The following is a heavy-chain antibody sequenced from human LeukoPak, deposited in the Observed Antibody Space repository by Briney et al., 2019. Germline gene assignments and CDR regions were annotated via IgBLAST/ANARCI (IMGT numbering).Heavy chain of an antibody. CDR3: AKDGIVVVPASNWFDP. D-gene: IGHD2-2*01. J-gene: IGHJ5*02. CDR1: GLTFSNYA. CDR2: IVGSGDTS. V-gene: IGHV3-23*01. Sequence: GGSLRLSCAASGLTFSNYAMSWVRQAPGKGLEWVSAIVGSGDTSYYADSVKGRFTISRDNSKNTVYLQMNSLRAEDTAVYYCAKDGIVVVPASNWFDPWGQGTLVTVSS.